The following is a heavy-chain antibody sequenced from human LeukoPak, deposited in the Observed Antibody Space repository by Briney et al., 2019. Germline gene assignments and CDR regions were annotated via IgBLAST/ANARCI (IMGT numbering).Heavy chain of an antibody. J-gene: IGHJ4*02. D-gene: IGHD6-13*01. Sequence: GGSLRLSCAASGFTFDDYGMSWVRQAPGKGLEWVSGINWNGGSTGYADSVKGRSTISRDNAKNSLYLQMNSLRAEDTALYYCARKLVWGYFDYWGQGTLVTVPS. CDR1: GFTFDDYG. V-gene: IGHV3-20*04. CDR3: ARKLVWGYFDY. CDR2: INWNGGST.